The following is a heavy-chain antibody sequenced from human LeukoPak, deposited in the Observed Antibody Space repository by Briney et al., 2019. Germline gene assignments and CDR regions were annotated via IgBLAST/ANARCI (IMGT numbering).Heavy chain of an antibody. CDR1: GFTFSSYS. D-gene: IGHD2-8*02. Sequence: GGSLRLSCAASGFTFSSYSMNWVRQARGKGLEWVSSISTNSAFIYYADSVRGRFTISRDNTKNSLYLQMDSLTADDTAVYFCACLLGPSDYWGQGTLVTVSS. V-gene: IGHV3-21*01. CDR2: ISTNSAFI. CDR3: ACLLGPSDY. J-gene: IGHJ4*02.